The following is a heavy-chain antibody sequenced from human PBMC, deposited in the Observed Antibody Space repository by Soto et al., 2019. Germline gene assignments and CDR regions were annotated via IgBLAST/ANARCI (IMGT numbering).Heavy chain of an antibody. D-gene: IGHD3-3*01. Sequence: GESLKISCAASGFTFSDYYMSWIRQAPGKGLEWVSYISSSGSTIYYADSVKGRFTISRDNAKNSLYLQMNSLRAEDTAVYYCARDRDERDLEWLLYGDYWGQGTLVTVSS. J-gene: IGHJ4*02. CDR3: ARDRDERDLEWLLYGDY. V-gene: IGHV3-11*01. CDR1: GFTFSDYY. CDR2: ISSSGSTI.